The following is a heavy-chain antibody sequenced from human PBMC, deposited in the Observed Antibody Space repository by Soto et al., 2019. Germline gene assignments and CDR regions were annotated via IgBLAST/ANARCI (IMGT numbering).Heavy chain of an antibody. CDR1: GYTFTSYA. J-gene: IGHJ4*02. CDR2: INAGNGNT. CDR3: AKDQDSSGWFDY. D-gene: IGHD6-19*01. V-gene: IGHV1-3*01. Sequence: ASVKVSCKASGYTFTSYAMHWVRQAPGQRLEWMGWINAGNGNTKYSQKFQGRVTITRDTSASTAYMELSSLRSEDTAVYYCAKDQDSSGWFDYWGQGTLVTVSS.